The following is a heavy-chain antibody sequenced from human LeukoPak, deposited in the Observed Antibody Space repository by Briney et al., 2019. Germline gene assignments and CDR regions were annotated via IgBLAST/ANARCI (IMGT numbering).Heavy chain of an antibody. V-gene: IGHV4-61*02. CDR1: GGSISSGSYY. CDR3: ARDSSGYSDAFDF. Sequence: SETLSLTCTVSGGSISSGSYYWSWIRQPAGKGLEWIGRIYTSGSTNYNPSLKSRVTISVDTSKNQFSLKLSSVTAADTAVYYCARDSSGYSDAFDFWGQGTMVTVSS. CDR2: IYTSGST. D-gene: IGHD3-22*01. J-gene: IGHJ3*01.